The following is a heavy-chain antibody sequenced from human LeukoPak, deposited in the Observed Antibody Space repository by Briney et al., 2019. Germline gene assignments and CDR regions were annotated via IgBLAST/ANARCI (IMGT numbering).Heavy chain of an antibody. CDR3: ARHSCYDS. CDR2: IYAGESSN. J-gene: IGHJ4*02. V-gene: IGHV5-51*01. CDR1: GFTFSTYS. Sequence: KDGEYLQISFQCSGFTFSTYSFAWVRQLPGKGLEWMGVIYAGESSNSYSPSFKGQVTISVDKSISTAYLQWSSLKASDSAIYYCARHSCYDSWGQGTLVTVSS. D-gene: IGHD3-16*01.